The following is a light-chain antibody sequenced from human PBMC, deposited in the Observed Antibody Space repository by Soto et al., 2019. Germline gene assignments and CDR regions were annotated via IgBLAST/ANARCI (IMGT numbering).Light chain of an antibody. CDR2: DAS. CDR1: QSVSSY. V-gene: IGKV3-11*01. CDR3: QQRSNWPVR. Sequence: EIVLTQSPGTLSLSPGERATFSCRASQSVSSYLAWYQQKPGQAPRLLIYDASTRATGISDSFSGSGSGTDFALNISSLEPEDFAVYYCQQRSNWPVRVGQGTKVEV. J-gene: IGKJ1*01.